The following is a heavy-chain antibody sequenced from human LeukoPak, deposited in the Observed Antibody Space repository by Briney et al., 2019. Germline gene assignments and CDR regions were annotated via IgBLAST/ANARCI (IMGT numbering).Heavy chain of an antibody. CDR2: IYSGGST. J-gene: IGHJ5*02. CDR1: GFPVSSNY. V-gene: IGHV3-66*01. Sequence: PGGPLRLSCAPSGFPVSSNYMSWVRQAPGKGLEWVSVIYSGGSTYYADSVKGRFTISRDNSKNTLYLQMNSLRAEDTAVYYCARNVMFDPWGQGTLVTVSS. CDR3: ARNVMFDP.